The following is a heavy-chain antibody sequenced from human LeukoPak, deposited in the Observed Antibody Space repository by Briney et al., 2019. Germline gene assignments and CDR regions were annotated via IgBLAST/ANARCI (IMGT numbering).Heavy chain of an antibody. CDR3: AKGVGSSYYYYMDV. CDR2: IRYDGSNK. Sequence: PGGSLRLSCAASGFTFSSYGMHWVRQAPGKGLEWVAFIRYDGSNKYYANSVKGRFTISRDNSKNTLYLQMNSLRAEDTAVYYCAKGVGSSYYYYMDVWGKGTTVTISS. D-gene: IGHD6-13*01. CDR1: GFTFSSYG. V-gene: IGHV3-30*02. J-gene: IGHJ6*03.